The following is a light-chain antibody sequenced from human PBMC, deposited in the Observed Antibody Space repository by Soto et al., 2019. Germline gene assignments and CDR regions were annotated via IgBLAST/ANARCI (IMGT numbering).Light chain of an antibody. J-gene: IGKJ5*01. CDR2: DAS. V-gene: IGKV3-20*01. CDR3: QQYGSSPPIT. Sequence: EIVLTQSPGTLSLSPGKRATLSCRASQSFSSSYLAWYQQKPGQAPRLLIYDASTRATGIPDRFSGSGSGTDFTLTISRLEPEDFAVYYCQQYGSSPPITFGQGTRLEIK. CDR1: QSFSSSY.